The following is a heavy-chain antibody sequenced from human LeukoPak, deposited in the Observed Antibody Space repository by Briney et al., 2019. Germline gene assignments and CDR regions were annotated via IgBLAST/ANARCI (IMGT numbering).Heavy chain of an antibody. D-gene: IGHD3-10*02. V-gene: IGHV3-20*04. CDR1: GFTFISYG. CDR3: AELGITMIGGV. J-gene: IGHJ6*04. CDR2: INWNGGST. Sequence: GGSLRLSCAASGFTFISYGMSWVRQAPGKGLEWVSGINWNGGSTGYADSVKGRFTISRDNAKNSLYLQMNSLRAEDTAVYYCAELGITMIGGVWGKGTTVTISS.